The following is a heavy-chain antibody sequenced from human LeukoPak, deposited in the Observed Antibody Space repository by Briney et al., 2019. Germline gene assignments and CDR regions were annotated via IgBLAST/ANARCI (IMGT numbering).Heavy chain of an antibody. CDR1: GFTFNISA. CDR3: AKLHSGYLPFDS. V-gene: IGHV3-23*01. CDR2: ISGSGGST. D-gene: IGHD5-12*01. Sequence: GGSLRLSCVASGFTFNISAMSWVRLAPVKGLEWVSAISGSGGSTYSTDSVKGRFTISRDNSKNTLYLQMNSLRAEDTAVYYCAKLHSGYLPFDSWGQGTLVTVSS. J-gene: IGHJ4*02.